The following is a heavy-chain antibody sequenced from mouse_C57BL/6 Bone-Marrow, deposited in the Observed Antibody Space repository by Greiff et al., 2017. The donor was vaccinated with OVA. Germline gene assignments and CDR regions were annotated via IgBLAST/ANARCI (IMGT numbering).Heavy chain of an antibody. CDR2: IYPGSGNT. CDR1: GYTFTDYY. D-gene: IGHD2-4*01. V-gene: IGHV1-76*01. Sequence: QVQLQQSGAELVRPGASVKLSCKASGYTFTDYYINWVKQRPGQGLEWIARIYPGSGNTYYNEKFKGKATLTAEKSSSTAYMQLSSLTSEDSAVYFCAREDYYEYGSFAYCGQGTLVTVSA. CDR3: AREDYYEYGSFAY. J-gene: IGHJ3*01.